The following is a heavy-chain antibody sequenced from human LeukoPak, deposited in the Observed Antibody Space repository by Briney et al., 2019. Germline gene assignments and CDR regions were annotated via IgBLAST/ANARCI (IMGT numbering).Heavy chain of an antibody. V-gene: IGHV1-3*03. D-gene: IGHD5-12*01. CDR1: GYTFTSYG. CDR2: INAGNGNT. CDR3: ARAVLPDIVATIDY. Sequence: ASVKVSCKASGYTFTSYGISWVRQAPGQRLEWMGWINAGNGNTKYSQEFQGRVAITRDTSASTAYMELSSLRSEDMAVYYCARAVLPDIVATIDYWGQGTLVTVSS. J-gene: IGHJ4*02.